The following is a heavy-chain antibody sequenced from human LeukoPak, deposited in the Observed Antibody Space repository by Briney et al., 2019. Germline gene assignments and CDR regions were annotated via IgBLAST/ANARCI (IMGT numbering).Heavy chain of an antibody. J-gene: IGHJ4*02. CDR3: ARGLSITMIVAY. CDR2: ISSDGSNK. CDR1: GFTFRSYA. D-gene: IGHD3-22*01. V-gene: IGHV3-30*14. Sequence: GRSLRLSCAASGFTFRSYAMHWVRQAPGKGLEWVAVISSDGSNKYYADSVKGRFTISRDNSKNTLYLQMNSLRAEDTAVYYCARGLSITMIVAYWGQGTLVTVSS.